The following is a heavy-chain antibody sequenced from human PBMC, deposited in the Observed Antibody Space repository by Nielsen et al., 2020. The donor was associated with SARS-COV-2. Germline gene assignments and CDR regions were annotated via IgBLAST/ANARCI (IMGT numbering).Heavy chain of an antibody. V-gene: IGHV3-43D*03. CDR1: GFTFHDYA. D-gene: IGHD6-13*01. J-gene: IGHJ4*02. CDR2: INWGAGST. CDR3: AKGYSSSWSTFDY. Sequence: GGSLRLSCAASGFTFHDYAMHWVRQAPGKGLEWVSLINWGAGSTYYADSVKGRFTISRDNRQNPLYLQMNSLRAEDTALYYCAKGYSSSWSTFDYWGRGTLVTVSS.